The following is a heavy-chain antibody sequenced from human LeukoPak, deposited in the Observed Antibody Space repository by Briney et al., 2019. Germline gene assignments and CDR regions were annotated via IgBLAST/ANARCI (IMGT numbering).Heavy chain of an antibody. J-gene: IGHJ4*02. V-gene: IGHV3-21*01. D-gene: IGHD2-2*01. CDR1: GFTFSSYS. Sequence: GGSLRLSCAASGFTFSSYSMNWVRQAPGKGLEWVSSISSSSSYIYYADSVKGRFTISRDNAKNSLYLQMNSLRAEDTAVYYCARDESGYQLLGVDYWGQGTLVTVSS. CDR3: ARDESGYQLLGVDY. CDR2: ISSSSSYI.